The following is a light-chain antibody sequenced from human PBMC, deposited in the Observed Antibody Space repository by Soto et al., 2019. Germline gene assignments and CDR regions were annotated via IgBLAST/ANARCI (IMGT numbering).Light chain of an antibody. CDR2: KVS. V-gene: IGKV2-30*01. CDR1: QSLVYSDGNTY. Sequence: DVVMTQSPLSLAVTLGQPASISCRSSQSLVYSDGNTYLNWFQQRPGQSPRRLISKVSNRDFGVPDRFSGSGSGTDFTLKISRVEADDVAVYYCMQGTHWPLTFGQGTKVEIK. J-gene: IGKJ1*01. CDR3: MQGTHWPLT.